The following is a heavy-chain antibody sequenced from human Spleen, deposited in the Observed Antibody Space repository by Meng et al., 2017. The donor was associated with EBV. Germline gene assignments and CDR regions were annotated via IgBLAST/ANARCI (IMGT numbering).Heavy chain of an antibody. CDR1: GFTFNNDA. V-gene: IGHV3-23*04. CDR2: ISGSGGSP. D-gene: IGHD3-10*01. CDR3: AKATRRTGSDYFDS. Sequence: VALVGDWGGVIKPEWSLSAAGQALGFTFNNDAVAVVLQAPGKVLEWVSTISGSGGSPDYADPVKGRFTISRDNPKNMLYVQMNSLRAEDSAVYYGAKATRRTGSDYFDSWGQGTLVTVSS. J-gene: IGHJ4*02.